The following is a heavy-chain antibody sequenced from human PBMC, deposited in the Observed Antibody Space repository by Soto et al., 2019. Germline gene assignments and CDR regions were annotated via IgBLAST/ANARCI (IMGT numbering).Heavy chain of an antibody. V-gene: IGHV4-59*08. CDR2: VYFDGST. D-gene: IGHD6-6*01. CDR1: GDSINDYY. Sequence: QVQLQESDPGLVKPSETLSLTCTVSGDSINDYYWSWIRQPPGKALEWIGYVYFDGSTDYNPSLQSRVAISVGTSKTQFSLKLTSVTPADTAVYYCARPYSTSARGSFDIWVQGTMVTVSS. J-gene: IGHJ3*02. CDR3: ARPYSTSARGSFDI.